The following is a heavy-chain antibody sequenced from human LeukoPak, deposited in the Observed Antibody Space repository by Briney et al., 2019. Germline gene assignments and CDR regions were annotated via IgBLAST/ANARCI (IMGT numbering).Heavy chain of an antibody. Sequence: SPTLSLTFAISGDSVSIDSAAWNWIRQSPSRGLEWLGRTYYRSKWYNDYTPSVKSRITINPDTSKNQFTLQLNSVTPEDTAVYYCARARLGALDYWGQGTLVTVSS. CDR1: GDSVSIDSAA. CDR3: ARARLGALDY. CDR2: TYYRSKWYN. D-gene: IGHD6-19*01. J-gene: IGHJ4*02. V-gene: IGHV6-1*01.